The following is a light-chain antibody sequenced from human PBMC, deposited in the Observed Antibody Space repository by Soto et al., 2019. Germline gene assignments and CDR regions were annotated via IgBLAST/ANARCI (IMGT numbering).Light chain of an antibody. V-gene: IGKV3-11*01. CDR1: QSIGSD. CDR2: DAS. J-gene: IGKJ3*01. CDR3: QQRAKWPLT. Sequence: EIVLTQSPGTLSLSPGEGATLSCRASQSIGSDLGWYQKKPGQAPRLLIYDASNRATGIPARFSGRGSGTDFTLTISSLEPEDFAVYYCQQRAKWPLTFGPGTKVGIK.